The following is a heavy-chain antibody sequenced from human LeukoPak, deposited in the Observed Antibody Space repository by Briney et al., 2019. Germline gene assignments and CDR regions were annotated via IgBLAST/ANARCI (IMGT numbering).Heavy chain of an antibody. CDR1: GFTFSSFA. CDR2: IYSGGST. CDR3: ARDRRGSYYFDY. D-gene: IGHD1-26*01. V-gene: IGHV3-53*01. J-gene: IGHJ4*02. Sequence: GGSLRLSCAASGFTFSSFAMSWVRQAPGKGLEWVSVIYSGGSTYYADSVKGRFTISRDNSKNTLYLQMNSLRAEDTAVYYCARDRRGSYYFDYWGQGTLVTVSS.